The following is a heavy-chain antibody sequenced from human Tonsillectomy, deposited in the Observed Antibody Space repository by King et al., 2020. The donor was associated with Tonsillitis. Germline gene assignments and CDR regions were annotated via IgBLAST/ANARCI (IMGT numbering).Heavy chain of an antibody. J-gene: IGHJ2*01. CDR2: ISTYNGDT. CDR1: GDTFTTYS. D-gene: IGHD4-23*01. V-gene: IGHV1-18*04. Sequence: QLVQSGAEVKKPGASVKVSCKASGDTFTTYSISWVRQAPGQGLQWMGWISTYNGDTDYAQKLQGRGPMTTDTSTSTAYMELRRRRSDDTAVYYFARDHYGGNSPWYFDLWGRGTLVTVSS. CDR3: ARDHYGGNSPWYFDL.